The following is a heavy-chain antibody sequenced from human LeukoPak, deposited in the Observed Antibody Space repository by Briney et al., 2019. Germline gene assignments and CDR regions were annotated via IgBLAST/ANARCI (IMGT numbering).Heavy chain of an antibody. J-gene: IGHJ4*02. V-gene: IGHV4-59*01. Sequence: PSETLSLTCTVSGGSISSFYWSWIRQSPGKGLEWIGYIYYSGSTNYNPSLKSRVAISVDTSKNQFSLKLSSVTAADTAVYYCARFYDRSGPHFDYWGQGTLVTVSS. CDR3: ARFYDRSGPHFDY. D-gene: IGHD3-22*01. CDR1: GGSISSFY. CDR2: IYYSGST.